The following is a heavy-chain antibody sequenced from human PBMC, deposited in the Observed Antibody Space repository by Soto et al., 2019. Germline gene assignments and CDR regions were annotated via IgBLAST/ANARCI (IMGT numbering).Heavy chain of an antibody. CDR3: TTGGPPTGTTTDYYYYGMDV. D-gene: IGHD1-7*01. CDR2: IKSKTDGGTT. V-gene: IGHV3-15*01. Sequence: LXLSCAASGFTFSNAWMSWVRQAPGKGLEWVGRIKSKTDGGTTDYAAPVKGRFTISRDDSKSTLYLQMNSLKTEDTAVYYCTTGGPPTGTTTDYYYYGMDVWGQGNTVTVSS. J-gene: IGHJ6*02. CDR1: GFTFSNAW.